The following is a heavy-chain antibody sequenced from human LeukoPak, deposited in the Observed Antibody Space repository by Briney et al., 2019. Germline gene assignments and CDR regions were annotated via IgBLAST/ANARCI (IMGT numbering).Heavy chain of an antibody. J-gene: IGHJ4*02. D-gene: IGHD6-19*01. CDR3: TRVGAGIAVHFFDY. CDR2: IYYSGTT. CDR1: GGSITTAGHY. Sequence: SETLSLTCTVSGGSITTAGHYWSWIRQLPEKGLEWIGYIYYSGTTFYKTSLKSRVTISIDTSKNQFSLGLSSVTAADTAVYYCTRVGAGIAVHFFDYWGQGALVTVSS. V-gene: IGHV4-30-4*01.